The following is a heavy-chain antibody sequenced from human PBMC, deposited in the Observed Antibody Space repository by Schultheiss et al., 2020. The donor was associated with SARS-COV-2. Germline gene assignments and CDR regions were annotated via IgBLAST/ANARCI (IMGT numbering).Heavy chain of an antibody. D-gene: IGHD7-27*01. J-gene: IGHJ2*01. CDR3: AREAPNWGSPWYFDL. V-gene: IGHV3-33*01. Sequence: GESLKISCAASGFTFSSYGMHWVRQAPGKGLEWVAVIWYDGSNKYYADSVKGRFTISRDNSKNTLYLQMNSLRAEDTAVYYCAREAPNWGSPWYFDLWGRGTLVTVSS. CDR2: IWYDGSNK. CDR1: GFTFSSYG.